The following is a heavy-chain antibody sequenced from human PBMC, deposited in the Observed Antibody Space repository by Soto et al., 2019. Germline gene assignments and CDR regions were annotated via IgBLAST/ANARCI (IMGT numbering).Heavy chain of an antibody. D-gene: IGHD3-10*01. CDR1: GGSISSSSYY. V-gene: IGHV4-39*07. J-gene: IGHJ4*02. CDR3: ARAGLMGSMVRVFDY. CDR2: TYYSGYT. Sequence: PSETLSLTCTVSGGSISSSSYYWGWIRQPPGKGLEWIGSTYYSGYTYYNPSLKSRVTISVDTSKNQFSLKLSSVTAADTAVYYCARAGLMGSMVRVFDYWGQGTLVTVSS.